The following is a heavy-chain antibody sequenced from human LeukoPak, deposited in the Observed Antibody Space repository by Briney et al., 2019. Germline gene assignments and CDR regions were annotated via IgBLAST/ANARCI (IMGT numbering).Heavy chain of an antibody. J-gene: IGHJ4*02. Sequence: GGSLRLSCAASGFTFSGSGIHWVRQAAGKGLEWVGRIRSKANSHATEYAESMKGRFSISRDDSKNTAFLQMNSLKAEDTAVYYCSRPGYNYGDDYWGQGTQVTVSS. D-gene: IGHD5-18*01. CDR2: IRSKANSHAT. V-gene: IGHV3-73*01. CDR1: GFTFSGSG. CDR3: SRPGYNYGDDY.